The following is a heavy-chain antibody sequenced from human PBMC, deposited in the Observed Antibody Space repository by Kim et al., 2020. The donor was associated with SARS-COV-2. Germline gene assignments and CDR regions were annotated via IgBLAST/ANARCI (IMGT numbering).Heavy chain of an antibody. D-gene: IGHD1-1*01. CDR3: ARGDWNDGIDY. CDR1: GGSISSGGYY. CDR2: IYYSGST. V-gene: IGHV4-31*03. Sequence: TLSLTCTVSGGSISSGGYYWSWIRQHPGKGLEWIGYIYYSGSTYYNPSLKSRVTISVDTSKNQFSLKLSSVTAADTAVYYCARGDWNDGIDYWGQGTLVTVSS. J-gene: IGHJ4*02.